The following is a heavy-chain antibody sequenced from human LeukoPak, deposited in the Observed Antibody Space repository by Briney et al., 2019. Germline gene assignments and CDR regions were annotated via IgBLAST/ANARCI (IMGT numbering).Heavy chain of an antibody. CDR3: TYGDYPLTY. V-gene: IGHV3-66*01. CDR2: IYSDGKT. J-gene: IGHJ4*02. Sequence: GGSLRLSSTASGLSVSGNYWHWVRQAPGKALEWVSIIYSDGKTLYTKSVKGRFTFSRDKSKNTFYLQMNSLRAEDTAVYFCTYGDYPLTYWGQGTLVTVSS. D-gene: IGHD4-17*01. CDR1: GLSVSGNY.